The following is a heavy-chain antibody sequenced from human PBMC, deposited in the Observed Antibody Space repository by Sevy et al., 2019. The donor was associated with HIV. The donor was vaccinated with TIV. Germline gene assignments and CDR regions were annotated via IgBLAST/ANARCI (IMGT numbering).Heavy chain of an antibody. V-gene: IGHV4-31*03. Sequence: SETLSLTCSVSGDSITSGDYYWSWIRQHPGKGLEWIGYMHYSGITYSSPSLKSRVLMSVDRSKNQLSLKLTSVTVAETAVYYCARDSSRVEATRIKGFDPWGQGTLATVSS. J-gene: IGHJ5*01. CDR2: MHYSGIT. CDR1: GDSITSGDYY. CDR3: ARDSSRVEATRIKGFDP. D-gene: IGHD6-6*01.